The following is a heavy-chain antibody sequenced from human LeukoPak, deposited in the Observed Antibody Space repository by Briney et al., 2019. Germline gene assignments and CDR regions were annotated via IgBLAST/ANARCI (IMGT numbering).Heavy chain of an antibody. CDR3: ARDSFQVGVVIRFDY. J-gene: IGHJ4*02. D-gene: IGHD3-3*01. CDR1: GYTFTSYY. V-gene: IGHV1-46*01. CDR2: INPSGGST. Sequence: ASVKVSCKASGYTFTSYYMHWVRQAPGQGLEWMGIINPSGGSTSYAQKFQGRVTMTRDMSTSTVYMELSSLRSGDTAVYYCARDSFQVGVVIRFDYWGQGTLVTVSS.